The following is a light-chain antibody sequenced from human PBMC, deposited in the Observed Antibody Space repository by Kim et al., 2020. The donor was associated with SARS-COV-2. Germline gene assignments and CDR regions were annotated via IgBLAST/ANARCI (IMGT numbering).Light chain of an antibody. CDR2: DVN. V-gene: IGLV2-11*01. Sequence: LTQPRSVSGSPGQSVTISCTGTSVKNNYVSWYQQHPGKAPKLMTSDVNKRPSGVPDRFSGSKSGNTASLTVSGLQAEDEADYYCCSHPATFGGGPKL. CDR1: SVKNNY. CDR3: CSHPAT. J-gene: IGLJ2*01.